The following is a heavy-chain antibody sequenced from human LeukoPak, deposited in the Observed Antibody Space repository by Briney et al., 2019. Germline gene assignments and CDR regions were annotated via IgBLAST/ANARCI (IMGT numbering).Heavy chain of an antibody. CDR3: ARVGGAVAGKIDY. V-gene: IGHV4-38-2*02. CDR2: IFHSGTT. CDR1: GYSISSGYF. J-gene: IGHJ4*02. Sequence: SETLSLTCSVSGYSISSGYFWGWIRQPPGKGLEWIGSIFHSGTTYYNPSLKSRVTISVDTSKNQFSLNLYSVTAADTAVYYCARVGGAVAGKIDYWGQGTLVTVSS. D-gene: IGHD6-19*01.